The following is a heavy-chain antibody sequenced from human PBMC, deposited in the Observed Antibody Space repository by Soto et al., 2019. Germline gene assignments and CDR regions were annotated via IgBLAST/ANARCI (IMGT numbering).Heavy chain of an antibody. J-gene: IGHJ1*01. D-gene: IGHD3-9*01. Sequence: EVQLLESGGGVVQPGGSLRISCAASGFTFSSHAMSWVRQAPGKGLEWVSAISGSGSTTKYTHSVKGRFTISRDNSKNMRYLQMNSLRVDDTAVYYCAKDVHYAILTGIEYFQQWGQGTLVSVPS. V-gene: IGHV3-23*01. CDR2: ISGSGSTT. CDR1: GFTFSSHA. CDR3: AKDVHYAILTGIEYFQQ.